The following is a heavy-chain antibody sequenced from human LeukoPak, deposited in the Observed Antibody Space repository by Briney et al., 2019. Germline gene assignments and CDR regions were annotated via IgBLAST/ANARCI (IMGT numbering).Heavy chain of an antibody. CDR1: GYRFTNYW. CDR2: IYPGDSDT. D-gene: IGHD2-2*01. Sequence: GESLQISCQGSGYRFTNYWIGWVRQMPGKGLEWMGIIYPGDSDTIYSPSFQDQVTISADISISTTYLQWSSLKASDTAVYYCARREGYCSTTSCSFFDYWGQGTLVTVSS. CDR3: ARREGYCSTTSCSFFDY. V-gene: IGHV5-51*01. J-gene: IGHJ4*02.